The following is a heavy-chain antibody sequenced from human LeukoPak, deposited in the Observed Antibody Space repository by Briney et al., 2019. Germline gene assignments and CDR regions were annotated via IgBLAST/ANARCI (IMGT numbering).Heavy chain of an antibody. J-gene: IGHJ4*02. Sequence: PSGTLSLTCAVSGGSISSSNWWSWVRQPPGKGLEWIGEIYHSGSTNYNPSLKSRVTISVDKSKNQFSLKLSSVTAADTAVYYCASLVESDILTGSIPSFFDYWGQGTLVTVSS. D-gene: IGHD3-9*01. CDR3: ASLVESDILTGSIPSFFDY. CDR2: IYHSGST. CDR1: GGSISSSNW. V-gene: IGHV4-4*02.